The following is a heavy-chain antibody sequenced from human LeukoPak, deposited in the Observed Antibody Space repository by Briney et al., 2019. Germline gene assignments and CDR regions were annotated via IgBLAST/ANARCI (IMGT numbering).Heavy chain of an antibody. V-gene: IGHV3-30*04. D-gene: IGHD3-22*01. Sequence: GRSLRLSCAASGFTFSSYAMHWVRQAPGKGLEWVAVISYDGSNKYYADSVKGRFTISRDNSKNTLYLQMNSLRAEDTAVYYCARRVYYYDSSGYLNYYGMDVWGQGTTVTVSS. J-gene: IGHJ6*02. CDR1: GFTFSSYA. CDR2: ISYDGSNK. CDR3: ARRVYYYDSSGYLNYYGMDV.